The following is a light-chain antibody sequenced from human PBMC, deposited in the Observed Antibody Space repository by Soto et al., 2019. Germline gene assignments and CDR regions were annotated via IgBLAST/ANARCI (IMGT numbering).Light chain of an antibody. V-gene: IGKV3-20*01. Sequence: EIVLTQSPGTLSLSPGERATLSCRASQGVDNYLAWYQQKPVQAPRLLIYGPSSRATGIPDRFSGSGYGTDFTLTISRLEPEDFAVYYCHQYGVSPVTFGQGTTVEIK. CDR2: GPS. CDR1: QGVDNY. CDR3: HQYGVSPVT. J-gene: IGKJ1*01.